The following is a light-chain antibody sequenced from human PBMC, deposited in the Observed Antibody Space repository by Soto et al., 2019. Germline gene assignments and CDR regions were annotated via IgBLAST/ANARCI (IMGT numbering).Light chain of an antibody. CDR1: QSISSW. Sequence: DIQMTQSPSTLSASIGDRVTITCRASQSISSWLAWYQQKPGKAPKLLIYKASNLESGVPLRFSGSGSGTDFTLTISSLQPDDFATYYCQQYISYPVTFGGGTKVEIK. CDR2: KAS. CDR3: QQYISYPVT. V-gene: IGKV1-5*03. J-gene: IGKJ4*01.